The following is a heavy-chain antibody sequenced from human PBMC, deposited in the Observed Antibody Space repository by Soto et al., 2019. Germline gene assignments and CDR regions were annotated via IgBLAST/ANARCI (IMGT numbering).Heavy chain of an antibody. CDR3: AHKLRYLDPMDV. Sequence: SGPTLVNPTQILTLTCTFSGFSLSTGGVAVGWIRQPPGKALEWLALIYWNDDKLYSPSLKTRLTVTKDTSKNQVVLTMTNVGPVDTATYYCAHKLRYLDPMDVWGQGTTVTVSS. J-gene: IGHJ6*02. CDR2: IYWNDDK. CDR1: GFSLSTGGVA. D-gene: IGHD3-9*01. V-gene: IGHV2-5*01.